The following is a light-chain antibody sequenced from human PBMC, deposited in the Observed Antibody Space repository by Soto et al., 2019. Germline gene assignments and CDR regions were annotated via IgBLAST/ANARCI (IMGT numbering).Light chain of an antibody. CDR3: QQSYSTTWT. J-gene: IGKJ1*01. V-gene: IGKV1-39*01. CDR2: GAS. Sequence: DIQMTQSPSSLSASVGDRVTITCRASQSIGTYLKWYQQKPGKAPKLLIYGASSLQSGVPSRFSGSGSGTYFTLTISTLQPEDFATYSCQQSYSTTWTCGPGTGVDIK. CDR1: QSIGTY.